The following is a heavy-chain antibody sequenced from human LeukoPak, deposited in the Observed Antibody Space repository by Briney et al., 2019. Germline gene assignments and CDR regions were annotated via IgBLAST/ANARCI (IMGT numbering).Heavy chain of an antibody. Sequence: PGGSLRLSCAASGFTFSDYYMSWIRQAPGKGLEWVSYISSSGSTIYYADSVKGRFTISSDNAKNSLYLQMNSLRAEDTAVYYCWRVRDRINSTNWFLVGPRGQGTLVTVSS. D-gene: IGHD2-2*01. CDR3: WRVRDRINSTNWFLVGP. J-gene: IGHJ5*02. CDR1: GFTFSDYY. CDR2: ISSSGSTI. V-gene: IGHV3-11*04.